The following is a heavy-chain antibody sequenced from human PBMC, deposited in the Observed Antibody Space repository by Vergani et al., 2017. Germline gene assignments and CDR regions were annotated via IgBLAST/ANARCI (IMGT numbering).Heavy chain of an antibody. Sequence: QVQLQASGPGRVKPSQTLSLTCTMSGGSISAGYYFWSWIRQPAGKGLEWLGHISASGNASHSPSLKTRVSMSVDTSKNQFSLTVTSVTAADTAIYFCARRSGGYYSXGKVHPLRTAFDVWGHGTVVTVSS. CDR1: GGSISAGYYF. D-gene: IGHD2-15*01. V-gene: IGHV4-61*02. J-gene: IGHJ3*01. CDR3: ARRSGGYYSXGKVHPLRTAFDV. CDR2: ISASGNA.